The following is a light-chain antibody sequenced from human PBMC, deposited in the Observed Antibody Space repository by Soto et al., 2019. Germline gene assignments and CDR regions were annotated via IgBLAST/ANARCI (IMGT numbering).Light chain of an antibody. CDR1: QSISTE. J-gene: IGKJ2*01. CDR3: QHGHNWPLT. Sequence: EIAMTHSPATLSVSPGERATLSCRASQSISTELDWYQQIPGQPPRLLIYSASTRATGVPARFTGSGSGSEYPLTISGLQSEDFAIYYCQHGHNWPLTFGKGTRLEI. V-gene: IGKV3-15*01. CDR2: SAS.